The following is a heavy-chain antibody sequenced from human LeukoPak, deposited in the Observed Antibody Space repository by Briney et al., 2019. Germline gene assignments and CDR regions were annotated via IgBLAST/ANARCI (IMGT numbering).Heavy chain of an antibody. V-gene: IGHV3-48*03. CDR2: ISSSGSTI. J-gene: IGHJ4*02. Sequence: GGSLRLSCAASGSTFSSYEMNWVRQAPGKGLEWVSYISSSGSTIYYADSVKGRFTISRDNAKNSLYLQMNSLRAEDTAVYYCARPVKRGYSYGYGYWGQGTLVTVSS. CDR3: ARPVKRGYSYGYGY. CDR1: GSTFSSYE. D-gene: IGHD5-18*01.